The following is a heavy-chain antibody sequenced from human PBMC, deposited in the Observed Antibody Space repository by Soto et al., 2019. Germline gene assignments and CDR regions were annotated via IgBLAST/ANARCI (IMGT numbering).Heavy chain of an antibody. D-gene: IGHD2-15*01. Sequence: EMQLLESGGGLVQPGGSLKLSCAASGFTFSNYAMSWVRQAPGKGLEWVSTISGRGGNTYYADSVKGRFTISRDNSRKTLYRQMDSLRVEDSAVYSCAKAGCSGGTCYLYYFDYWGQGALVTVSS. CDR1: GFTFSNYA. CDR2: ISGRGGNT. J-gene: IGHJ4*02. V-gene: IGHV3-23*01. CDR3: AKAGCSGGTCYLYYFDY.